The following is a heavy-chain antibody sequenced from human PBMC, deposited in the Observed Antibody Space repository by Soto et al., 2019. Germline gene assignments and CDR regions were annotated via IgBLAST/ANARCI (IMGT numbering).Heavy chain of an antibody. Sequence: GASVKVSCKTSGYTFSSYSINWVRQAPGQGLEWMAWISTTSGNTHYAERVQGRVTVTLDKSARTAFMEMWGLTSDDTAVYFCARDNGYYDFWGQGTLVTVPQ. CDR1: GYTFSSYS. V-gene: IGHV1-18*01. D-gene: IGHD2-8*01. CDR2: ISTTSGNT. J-gene: IGHJ4*02. CDR3: ARDNGYYDF.